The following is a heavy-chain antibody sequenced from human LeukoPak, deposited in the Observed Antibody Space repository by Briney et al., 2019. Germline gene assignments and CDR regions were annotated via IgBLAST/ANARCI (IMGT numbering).Heavy chain of an antibody. CDR1: GGSISSYY. D-gene: IGHD3-16*02. V-gene: IGHV4-59*12. J-gene: IGHJ3*02. Sequence: SETLSLTCTVSGGSISSYYWSWIRQPPGKGLEWIGYIYYSGSTYYNPSLKSRVTISVDTSKNQFSLKLSSVTAADTAVYYCARGGIMITFGGVIPRAFDIWGQGTMVTVSS. CDR2: IYYSGST. CDR3: ARGGIMITFGGVIPRAFDI.